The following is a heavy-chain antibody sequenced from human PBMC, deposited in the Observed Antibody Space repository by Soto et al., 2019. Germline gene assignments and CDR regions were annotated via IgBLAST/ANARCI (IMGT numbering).Heavy chain of an antibody. V-gene: IGHV3-23*01. CDR3: AKEDSSNDHYYYYGMDV. Sequence: GGSLRLSCAASGFTFSSYAMSWVRQAPGKGLEWVSAISGSGGSTYYADSVKGRFTISRDNSKNTRYLQMNSLRAEDTAVYYCAKEDSSNDHYYYYGMDVWGQGTTVTVSS. CDR2: ISGSGGST. D-gene: IGHD6-13*01. J-gene: IGHJ6*02. CDR1: GFTFSSYA.